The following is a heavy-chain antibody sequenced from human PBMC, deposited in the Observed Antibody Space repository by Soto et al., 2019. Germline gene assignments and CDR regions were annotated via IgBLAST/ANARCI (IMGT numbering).Heavy chain of an antibody. CDR1: GGSFSGYY. V-gene: IGHV4-34*01. CDR3: ARGSNTIFGVVIPPHGMDV. J-gene: IGHJ6*02. CDR2: INHSGST. D-gene: IGHD3-3*01. Sequence: SETLSPTCALYGGSFSGYYWSWIRQPPGKGMEWIGEINHSGSTNYNPSLKSRVAISVDTSKNQFSLKLSSVTAADTAVYYCARGSNTIFGVVIPPHGMDVWGQGTTVTVSS.